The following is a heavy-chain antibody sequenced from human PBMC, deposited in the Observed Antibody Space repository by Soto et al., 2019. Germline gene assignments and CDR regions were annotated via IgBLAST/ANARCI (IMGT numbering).Heavy chain of an antibody. CDR3: VRDRGAGQYFDQ. CDR2: IWYDGSNK. D-gene: IGHD6-19*01. CDR1: GFTFRNYG. J-gene: IGHJ4*02. V-gene: IGHV3-33*01. Sequence: PGGSLRLSCAASGFTFRNYGMHWVRQAPGKGLGWVAVIWYDGSNKYYADSVKGRFTFSRDNSKNTLSLQMNSLRVEDTAVYYCVRDRGAGQYFDQWGQGTQVTVSS.